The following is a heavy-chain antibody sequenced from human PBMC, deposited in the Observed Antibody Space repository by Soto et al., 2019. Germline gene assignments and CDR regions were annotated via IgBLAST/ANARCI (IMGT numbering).Heavy chain of an antibody. CDR1: GYTFTSYG. Sequence: QVPLVQSGAEVKKPGASVKVSCKASGYTFTSYGISWVRQAPGQGLEWMGWISAYNGNTNYAQKLQGRVTMTTDTSTSTAYMELRSLRSDDTAVYYCARDEGVGSGSRLYYYYYGMDVWGQGTTVTVSS. CDR2: ISAYNGNT. J-gene: IGHJ6*02. CDR3: ARDEGVGSGSRLYYYYYGMDV. V-gene: IGHV1-18*01. D-gene: IGHD3-10*01.